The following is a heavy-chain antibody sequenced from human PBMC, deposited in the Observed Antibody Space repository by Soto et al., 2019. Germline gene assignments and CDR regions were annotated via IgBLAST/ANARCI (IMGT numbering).Heavy chain of an antibody. J-gene: IGHJ6*01. CDR2: ISYDGSDK. D-gene: IGHD1-26*01. V-gene: IGHV3-30*18. CDR3: AKVGFSGSSTYYYYYGMDV. CDR1: GFTFSNYG. Sequence: QVQLVESGGGVVQPGRSLRLSCAASGFTFSNYGMHWVRQAPGKGLEWVAVISYDGSDKYHADSVKGRFTISRDNSKNTLYLKMISLRAEDKAVYYCAKVGFSGSSTYYYYYGMDVW.